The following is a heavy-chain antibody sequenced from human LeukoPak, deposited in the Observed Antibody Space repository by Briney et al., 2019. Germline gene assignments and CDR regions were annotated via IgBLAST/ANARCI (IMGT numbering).Heavy chain of an antibody. CDR3: TRHTPVRLSSGYYFGMDV. V-gene: IGHV4-59*08. Sequence: SETLSLTCTVSGGSISSDYWSWIRQPPGKGLEWIGYISYSGSTKYKPSLKSRVSLSIDTSKNQFSLKLSSVTAADTAVYFCTRHTPVRLSSGYYFGMDVWGQGTTVTVSS. J-gene: IGHJ6*02. CDR1: GGSISSDY. CDR2: ISYSGST.